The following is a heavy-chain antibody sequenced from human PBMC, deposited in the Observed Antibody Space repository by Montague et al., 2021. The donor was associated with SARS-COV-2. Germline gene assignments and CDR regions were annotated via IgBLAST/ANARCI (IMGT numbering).Heavy chain of an antibody. CDR1: GGSVNSGSYS. Sequence: SETLSFTCTVSGGSVNSGSYSWDWIRQPPGKGLEWIGSIHYSGSTSYXPSLKSRVTISIDTSKNHFSLRVNPVTAADSAVYFCARRPGASYYVFWSGGFDIWGQGTMVTVS. CDR3: ARRPGASYYVFWSGGFDI. D-gene: IGHD3-3*01. J-gene: IGHJ3*02. CDR2: IHYSGST. V-gene: IGHV4-39*01.